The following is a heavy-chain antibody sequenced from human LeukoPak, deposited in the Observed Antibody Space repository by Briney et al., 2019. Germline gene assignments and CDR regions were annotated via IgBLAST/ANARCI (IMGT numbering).Heavy chain of an antibody. D-gene: IGHD3/OR15-3a*01. Sequence: PGGSLRLSCAASGFTFDDYAMHWVRQGPGKGLEWVSGISWNGGSIGYVDSVKGRFTISRDNAMNSLYLQMNSLRAEDTAVYYCAKDMSFDGDYGMDVWGQGTTVTVSS. J-gene: IGHJ6*02. CDR2: ISWNGGSI. CDR3: AKDMSFDGDYGMDV. V-gene: IGHV3-9*01. CDR1: GFTFDDYA.